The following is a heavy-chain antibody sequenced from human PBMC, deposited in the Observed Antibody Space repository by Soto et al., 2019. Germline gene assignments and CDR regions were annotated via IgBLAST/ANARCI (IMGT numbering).Heavy chain of an antibody. CDR1: GYSFTSDW. J-gene: IGHJ6*02. D-gene: IGHD3-10*01. V-gene: IGHV5-51*01. CDR2: IYPGDSDT. Sequence: GEAFKISLNGSGYSFTSDWIGCVRQIPGKVLELMGIIYPGDSDTRYSQSFQGQVTISADKYISTAYMQWSSLQASDTDMYYCARPKAPNMVLAVHWEKEVWGQRPTVTVSS. CDR3: ARPKAPNMVLAVHWEKEV.